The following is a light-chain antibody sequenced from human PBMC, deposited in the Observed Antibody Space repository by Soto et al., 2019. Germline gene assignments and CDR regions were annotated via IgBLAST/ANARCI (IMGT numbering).Light chain of an antibody. J-gene: IGKJ2*01. CDR3: MQTTQWPHT. Sequence: DIVMTQSPLSLPVTPGEPASISCRSSQSLLHSNGYNYLDWYLQKPGQSPQLLIYLGSNRASGVPDRFSGSGSGTIFTLKISRVEAEDVGLYYCMQTTQWPHTCGQGTKVDIK. CDR2: LGS. CDR1: QSLLHSNGYNY. V-gene: IGKV2-28*01.